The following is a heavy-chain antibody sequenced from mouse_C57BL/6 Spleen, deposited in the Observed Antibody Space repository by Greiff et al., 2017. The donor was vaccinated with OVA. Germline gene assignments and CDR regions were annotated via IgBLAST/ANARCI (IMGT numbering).Heavy chain of an antibody. J-gene: IGHJ2*01. CDR3: ARGAGNYDYDNYLDY. CDR1: GYTFTSYW. D-gene: IGHD2-4*01. CDR2: FDPSDSYT. V-gene: IGHV1-59*01. Sequence: QVQLKQPGAELVRPGTSVKLSCKASGYTFTSYWMHWVKQRPGQGLGWIGVFDPSDSYTNYTQKFKGKATLTVDTSSSTADMQLSSLTSEDSAVYYCARGAGNYDYDNYLDYWGQGTTLTGSS.